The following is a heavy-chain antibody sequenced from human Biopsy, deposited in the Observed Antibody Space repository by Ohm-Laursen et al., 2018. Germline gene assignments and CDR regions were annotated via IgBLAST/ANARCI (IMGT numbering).Heavy chain of an antibody. CDR3: ARGRLRAVARFDY. Sequence: SETLSLTCAVYGGAFSGYYWSWIRQPPGKGLEWIGEINHSGSTNYNPSLKRRVTISVDTSKNQFSLKLSSVTAEDTAVYYCARGRLRAVARFDYWGQGTLVTVSS. D-gene: IGHD6-19*01. CDR1: GGAFSGYY. CDR2: INHSGST. V-gene: IGHV4-34*01. J-gene: IGHJ4*02.